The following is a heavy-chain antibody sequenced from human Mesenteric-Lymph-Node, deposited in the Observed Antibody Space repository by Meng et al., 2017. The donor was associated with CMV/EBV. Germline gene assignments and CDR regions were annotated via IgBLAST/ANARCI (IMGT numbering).Heavy chain of an antibody. D-gene: IGHD6-13*01. CDR1: GFTFSHYG. J-gene: IGHJ4*02. V-gene: IGHV3-33*01. CDR3: ASDFQRYSSSWYSADY. CDR2: IWYDGSNK. Sequence: GFTFSHYGMHWVRQAPGKGLEWVAVIWYDGSNKYYADSVKGRFTISRDNSKNTLYLQMNSLRAEDTAVYYCASDFQRYSSSWYSADYWGQGTLVTVSS.